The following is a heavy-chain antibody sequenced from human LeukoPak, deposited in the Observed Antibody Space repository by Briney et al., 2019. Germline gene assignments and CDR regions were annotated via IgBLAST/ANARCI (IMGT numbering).Heavy chain of an antibody. CDR2: ISYDGSNK. V-gene: IGHV3-30-3*01. Sequence: GGSLRLSCAASGFTFSSYAMHWVRQAPGKGLEWVAVISYDGSNKYYADSVKGRFTISRDNSKNTLYLQMNSLRAEDTAVYYCARVGYQLLSGGHFDYWGQGTLVTVSS. CDR1: GFTFSSYA. J-gene: IGHJ4*02. CDR3: ARVGYQLLSGGHFDY. D-gene: IGHD2-2*01.